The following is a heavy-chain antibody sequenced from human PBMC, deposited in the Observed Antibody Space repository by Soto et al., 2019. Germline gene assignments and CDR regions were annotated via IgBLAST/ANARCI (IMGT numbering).Heavy chain of an antibody. D-gene: IGHD3-22*01. V-gene: IGHV3-74*01. Sequence: GSLRLSCAASGFTFSSYRMHWVRQAPGKGLVWVSRINSDGITTSYADSVKGRFTISRDNAKNTLYLQMNSLRAEDTAVYYCTRDDSSGYYYYGMDVWGQGTTVTVSS. CDR3: TRDDSSGYYYYGMDV. CDR2: INSDGITT. CDR1: GFTFSSYR. J-gene: IGHJ6*02.